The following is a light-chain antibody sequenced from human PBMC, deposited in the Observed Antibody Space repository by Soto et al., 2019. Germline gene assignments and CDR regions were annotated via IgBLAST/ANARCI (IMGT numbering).Light chain of an antibody. J-gene: IGLJ2*01. CDR3: CSYAGSNNFI. V-gene: IGLV2-8*01. Sequence: QSVLTQPLSASGSPGQSVTISCTGTSSDVGDYSYVSWYQQYPGKAPKLMIYEVSKRPSGVPDRFSGSKSGNTASLTVSGLQAEDEADYYCCSYAGSNNFIFGGGTKLTVL. CDR2: EVS. CDR1: SSDVGDYSY.